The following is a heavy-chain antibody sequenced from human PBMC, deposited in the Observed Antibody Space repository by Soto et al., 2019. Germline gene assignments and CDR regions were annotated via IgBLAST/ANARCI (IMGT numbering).Heavy chain of an antibody. Sequence: GGSLRLSCAASGFTFSSYAMSWVRQAPGKGLEWVSASSGSGGSTYYADSVEGRFTISRDNSKNTLYLQMNSLRAEDTAVYYCATTPLYDFWSGSRNFDYWGQGTLVTVSS. CDR3: ATTPLYDFWSGSRNFDY. CDR2: SSGSGGST. CDR1: GFTFSSYA. V-gene: IGHV3-23*01. D-gene: IGHD3-3*01. J-gene: IGHJ4*02.